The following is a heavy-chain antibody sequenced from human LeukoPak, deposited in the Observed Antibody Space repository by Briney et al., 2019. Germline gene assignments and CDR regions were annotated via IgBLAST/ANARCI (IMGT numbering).Heavy chain of an antibody. D-gene: IGHD2-15*01. V-gene: IGHV5-51*01. J-gene: IGHJ4*02. CDR1: GYSFTSYW. CDR2: INAADSDT. CDR3: ARVPCTGSSCSRTFDY. Sequence: PGESLKISCKGSGYSFTSYWIGWVRQMPGKGLEWMGLINAADSDTRYSPSFQGQVLISVDKSISTAYLQWGNLKATDTAFYYCARVPCTGSSCSRTFDYWGQGTLVTVYS.